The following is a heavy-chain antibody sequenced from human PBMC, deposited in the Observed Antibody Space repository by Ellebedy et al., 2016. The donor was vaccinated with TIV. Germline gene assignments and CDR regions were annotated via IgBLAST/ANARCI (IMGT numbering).Heavy chain of an antibody. CDR1: GFIFSDYS. D-gene: IGHD4-17*01. V-gene: IGHV3-30*04. CDR3: AKSLGNGDYSSVS. J-gene: IGHJ5*02. CDR2: ISYDGSQE. Sequence: PGGSLRLSCTASGFIFSDYSMHWVRQAPGKGPEWVAVISYDGSQEYYADSVRGRFTISRDNSKNMVYLQMNSLRVEDTAVYYCAKSLGNGDYSSVSWGQGILVTVSS.